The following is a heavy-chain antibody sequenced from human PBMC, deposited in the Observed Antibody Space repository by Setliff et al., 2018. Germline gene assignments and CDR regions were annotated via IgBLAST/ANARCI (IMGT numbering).Heavy chain of an antibody. D-gene: IGHD3-22*01. V-gene: IGHV4-61*02. J-gene: IGHJ4*02. CDR3: AGDFDSSGNFDY. CDR2: IYTSGST. Sequence: SETLSLTCTVSGGSISSGSYYWSWIRQPAGKGLEWIGRIYTSGSTNYNPSLESRVTISIDTSKNQFSLKLSSVTAADTAVYYCAGDFDSSGNFDYWGQGTLVTVSS. CDR1: GGSISSGSYY.